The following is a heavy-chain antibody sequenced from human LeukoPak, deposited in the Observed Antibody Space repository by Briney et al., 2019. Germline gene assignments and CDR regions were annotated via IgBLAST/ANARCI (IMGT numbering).Heavy chain of an antibody. V-gene: IGHV4-4*07. Sequence: KPSETLSLTCTVSGDSISSYYWSWIRQPAGKGLEWIGRIYISGSTNYNPSLKSRVSISVDTSKNQFSLELSSVTAADTAVYYCARETLYGSGSYSLDYWGQGTLVTVSS. CDR1: GDSISSYY. CDR3: ARETLYGSGSYSLDY. J-gene: IGHJ4*02. CDR2: IYISGST. D-gene: IGHD3-10*01.